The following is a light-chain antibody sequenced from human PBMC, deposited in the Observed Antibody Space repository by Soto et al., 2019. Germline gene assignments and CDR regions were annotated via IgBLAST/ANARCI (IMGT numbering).Light chain of an antibody. CDR3: QSYDSGLSGSV. V-gene: IGLV1-40*01. CDR2: GNT. CDR1: SSNIGAGYD. Sequence: QSVLTQPPSVSGAPGQRVTVSCTGSSSNIGAGYDVHWYQQLPGTAPKLLIYGNTNRPSGVPDRFSGSKSGTSASLAITGLQTEDGAEYCCQSYDSGLSGSVFGGGTKLTVL. J-gene: IGLJ2*01.